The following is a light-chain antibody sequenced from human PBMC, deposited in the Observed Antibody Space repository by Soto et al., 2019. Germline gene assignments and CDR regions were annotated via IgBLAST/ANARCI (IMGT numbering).Light chain of an antibody. CDR1: QRVSSSH. CDR3: QQYGSSPFT. J-gene: IGKJ3*01. Sequence: ETVLTQSPGTLSLSPGERATLSCRASQRVSSSHLAWYQQKPGQAPRLLIYATSNRATGIPDRFSGGGSGTDFTLTITRLESEDFAVYYCQQYGSSPFTFGPGTKVDIK. CDR2: ATS. V-gene: IGKV3-20*01.